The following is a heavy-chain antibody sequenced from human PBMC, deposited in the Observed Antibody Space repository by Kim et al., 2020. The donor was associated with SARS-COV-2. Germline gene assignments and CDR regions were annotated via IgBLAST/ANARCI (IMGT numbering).Heavy chain of an antibody. J-gene: IGHJ4*01. D-gene: IGHD6-13*01. CDR3: ASTGADGLGWSLAAAGDPPEGDYFVY. V-gene: IGHV3-30*04. CDR2: ISYDGSNK. CDR1: GFTFSSYA. Sequence: GGSLRLSCAASGFTFSSYAMHWVRQAPGKGLEWVAVISYDGSNKYYADSVKGRFTISRDNSKNTLYLQMNSLRAEDTAVYYCASTGADGLGWSLAAAGDPPEGDYFVYWGHGTLVTVSS.